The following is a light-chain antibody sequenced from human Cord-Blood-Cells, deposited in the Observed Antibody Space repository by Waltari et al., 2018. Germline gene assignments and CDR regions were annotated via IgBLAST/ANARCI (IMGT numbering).Light chain of an antibody. CDR2: DAS. CDR1: QDISNY. J-gene: IGKJ1*01. V-gene: IGKV1-33*01. CDR3: QQYDNLPWT. Sequence: DIQMTQSPSSLSASVGYRVTITCQASQDISNYLNWYQQKPGKDPKLMNYDASNLETRVPSRFSGSGSGTDFTFTISSLQPEDIATYYCQQYDNLPWTFGQGTKVEIK.